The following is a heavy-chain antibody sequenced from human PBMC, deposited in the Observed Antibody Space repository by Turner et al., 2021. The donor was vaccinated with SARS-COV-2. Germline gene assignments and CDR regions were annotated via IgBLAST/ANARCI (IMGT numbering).Heavy chain of an antibody. J-gene: IGHJ3*02. CDR1: GFTFSGYA. CDR3: ATNIPTNAFDI. D-gene: IGHD1-1*01. CDR2: ISCDGTNK. Sequence: QVQLVESGGGVVKPGRSLRLSCAASGFTFSGYAMHWVRQAPGKWLEWVAGISCDGTNKYYADSVKGLSTISRDNSKNTLYLQMNGLRTEDSAGYYCATNIPTNAFDIWGQGTMVTVSS. V-gene: IGHV3-30*03.